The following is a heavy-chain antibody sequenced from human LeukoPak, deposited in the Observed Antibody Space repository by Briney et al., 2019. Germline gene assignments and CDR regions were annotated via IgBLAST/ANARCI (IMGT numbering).Heavy chain of an antibody. CDR3: AIRTGYGYFDY. J-gene: IGHJ4*02. V-gene: IGHV3-23*01. Sequence: PGGSLRLSCAASGFTFGSYAMSWVRQAPGKGLEWVSGISGSGGSTYYADSVKGRFTISRDNSKNTLYLQMNSLRAEDTAVYYCAIRTGYGYFDYWGQGTLVTVSS. CDR2: ISGSGGST. CDR1: GFTFGSYA. D-gene: IGHD5-18*01.